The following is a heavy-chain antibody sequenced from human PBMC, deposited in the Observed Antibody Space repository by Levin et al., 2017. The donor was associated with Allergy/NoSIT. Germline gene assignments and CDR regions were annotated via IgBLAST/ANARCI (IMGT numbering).Heavy chain of an antibody. V-gene: IGHV1-2*02. CDR1: GYTFTGYS. Sequence: ASVKVSCKASGYTFTGYSMHWVRQAPGQGLEWMGWINPNSGGTNYAQKFQGRVTMTRDTSISTAYMELSRLRSDDTAVYYCARSGHGDYHFDYWGQGTLVTVSS. J-gene: IGHJ4*02. D-gene: IGHD4-17*01. CDR2: INPNSGGT. CDR3: ARSGHGDYHFDY.